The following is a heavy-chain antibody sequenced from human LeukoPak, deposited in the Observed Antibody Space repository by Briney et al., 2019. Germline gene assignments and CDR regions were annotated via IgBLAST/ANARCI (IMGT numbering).Heavy chain of an antibody. J-gene: IGHJ3*02. CDR2: IYYSGST. CDR3: ARVPIITMVRGVTPLPPRDI. V-gene: IGHV4-30-4*01. D-gene: IGHD3-10*01. CDR1: GGSISSNDYY. Sequence: SETLSLTCTVSGGSISSNDYYWSWIRQPPGKGLECIGYIYYSGSTYYNPSLETRVTMSVDTSKNQFSLKLNSMTAADTAVYYCARVPIITMVRGVTPLPPRDIWGQGTMVTVSS.